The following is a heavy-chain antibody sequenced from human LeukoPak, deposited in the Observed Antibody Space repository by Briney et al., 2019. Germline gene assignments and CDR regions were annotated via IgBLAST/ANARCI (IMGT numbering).Heavy chain of an antibody. D-gene: IGHD1-26*01. CDR3: AREESIGSYQFLHDY. CDR1: GYTFTSYY. V-gene: IGHV1-46*01. Sequence: GASVKVSCKASGYTFTSYYMHWVRQAPGQGLEWMGIINPSGGSTSYAQKFQGRVTMTRDTSTSTAYMELSSLRSEDTAVYYCAREESIGSYQFLHDYWGQGTLVTVSS. CDR2: INPSGGST. J-gene: IGHJ4*02.